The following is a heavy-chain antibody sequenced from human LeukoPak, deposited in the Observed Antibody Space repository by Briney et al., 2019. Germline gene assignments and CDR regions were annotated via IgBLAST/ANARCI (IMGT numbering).Heavy chain of an antibody. Sequence: PSETLSLTCAVYGGSFSGYYWSWIRQPPGKGLEWIGEINHSGSTNYNPSLKSRVTISVDTSKNQFSLKLSSVTAADTAVYYCASGPGYVWGSYRRDGDYDYWGQGTLVTVSS. CDR1: GGSFSGYY. D-gene: IGHD3-16*02. J-gene: IGHJ4*02. CDR3: ASGPGYVWGSYRRDGDYDY. V-gene: IGHV4-34*01. CDR2: INHSGST.